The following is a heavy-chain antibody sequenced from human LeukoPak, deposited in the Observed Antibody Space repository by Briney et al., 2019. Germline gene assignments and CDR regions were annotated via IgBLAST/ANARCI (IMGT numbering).Heavy chain of an antibody. CDR2: IIPILGIA. CDR3: ARDPRVRGVRFDP. V-gene: IGHV1-69*04. CDR1: GGTFSSYA. D-gene: IGHD3-10*01. J-gene: IGHJ5*02. Sequence: GASVKVSCKASGGTFSSYAISWVRQAPGQGLEWMGRIIPILGIANCAQKFQGRVTITADKSTSTAYMELSSLRSEDTAVYYCARDPRVRGVRFDPWGQGTLVTVSS.